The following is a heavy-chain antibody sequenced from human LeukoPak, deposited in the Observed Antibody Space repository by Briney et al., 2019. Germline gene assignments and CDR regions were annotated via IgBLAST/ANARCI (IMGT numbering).Heavy chain of an antibody. V-gene: IGHV4-34*01. CDR1: GGPFSGYY. D-gene: IGHD3-3*01. Sequence: SETLSLTCAVYGGPFSGYYWSWIRQPPGKGLEWIGEINHSGSTNYNPSLKSRVTISVDTSKNQFSLKLSSVTAADTAVYYCARRAYYDFWSGYSHFDYWGQGTLVTVSS. CDR2: INHSGST. J-gene: IGHJ4*02. CDR3: ARRAYYDFWSGYSHFDY.